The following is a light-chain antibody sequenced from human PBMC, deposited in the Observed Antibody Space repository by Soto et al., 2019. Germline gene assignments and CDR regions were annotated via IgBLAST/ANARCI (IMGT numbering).Light chain of an antibody. J-gene: IGKJ5*01. CDR3: QQYNNWPPIT. CDR2: GAS. V-gene: IGKV3-15*01. CDR1: QSISSN. Sequence: EIVMTQSPATLSVSPGERATLSCRASQSISSNLARYQQKPGQAPRLLVYGASTRATGVPARFSGSGSGTEFTLTISSLQSEDFAVYYCQQYNNWPPITFGQGTRLEIK.